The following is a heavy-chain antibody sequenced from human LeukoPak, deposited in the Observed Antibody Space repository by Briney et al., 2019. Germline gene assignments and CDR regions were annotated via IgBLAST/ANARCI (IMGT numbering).Heavy chain of an antibody. CDR1: GGSISSSSYY. Sequence: SETLSLTCTVSGGSISSSSYYWGWIRQPPGKGLEWIGSIYHSGSTYYNPSLKSRVTISVDTSKNQFSLKLSSVTAADTAVYYCARGGVLRYFDWALRYWGQGTLVTVSS. J-gene: IGHJ4*02. CDR2: IYHSGST. CDR3: ARGGVLRYFDWALRY. V-gene: IGHV4-39*07. D-gene: IGHD3-9*01.